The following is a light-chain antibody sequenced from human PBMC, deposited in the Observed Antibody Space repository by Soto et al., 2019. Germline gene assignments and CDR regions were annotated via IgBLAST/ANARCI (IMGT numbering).Light chain of an antibody. CDR2: QVS. V-gene: IGKV2-30*02. CDR1: QSLVHRDGNTY. CDR3: MQGTHWLWT. Sequence: DVVLTQSPLSLPVTLGPPASISCRSSQSLVHRDGNTYLNWFHQRPGQSPRRLIYQVSNRDSGVPDRFSGSGSDRDFTLEISRVEAEDVGVYYCMQGTHWLWTFGQATSVDIK. J-gene: IGKJ1*01.